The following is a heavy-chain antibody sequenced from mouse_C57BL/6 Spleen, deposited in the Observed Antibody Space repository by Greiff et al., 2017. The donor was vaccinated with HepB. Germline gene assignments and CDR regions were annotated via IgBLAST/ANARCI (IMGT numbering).Heavy chain of an antibody. Sequence: LVESGAELVKPGASVKLSCKASGYTFTEYTIHWVKQRSGQGLEWIGWFYPGSGSIKYNEKFKDKATLTADKSSSTVYMELSRLTSEDSAVYFCARHGGDYYGSSYYFDYWGQGTTLTVSS. D-gene: IGHD1-1*01. CDR2: FYPGSGSI. CDR1: GYTFTEYT. CDR3: ARHGGDYYGSSYYFDY. V-gene: IGHV1-62-2*01. J-gene: IGHJ2*01.